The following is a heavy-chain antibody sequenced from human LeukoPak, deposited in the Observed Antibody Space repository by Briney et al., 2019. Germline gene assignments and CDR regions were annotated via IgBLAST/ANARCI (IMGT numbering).Heavy chain of an antibody. CDR3: ARGGPLYGDYDD. J-gene: IGHJ4*02. V-gene: IGHV1-8*02. CDR2: MNPNSGNT. Sequence: ASVKVSCKASVGTFSSYAISWVRQAPGQGPEWMGWMNPNSGNTGYAQKFQGRVTMTRNTSISTAYMELSSLRSEDTAVYYCARGGPLYGDYDDWGQGTLVTVSS. CDR1: VGTFSSYA. D-gene: IGHD4-17*01.